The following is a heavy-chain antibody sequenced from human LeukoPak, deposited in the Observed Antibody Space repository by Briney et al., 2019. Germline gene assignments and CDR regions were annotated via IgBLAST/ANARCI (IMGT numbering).Heavy chain of an antibody. CDR2: ISYDEVNK. D-gene: IGHD3-3*01. V-gene: IGHV3-30*03. CDR1: GFTFRTYA. CDR3: ARDLSRMRSYTFWSSQFEY. J-gene: IGHJ4*02. Sequence: GGSLRLSCTASGFTFRTYAMHWIRQAPGKGLEWLAVISYDEVNKYYGDSVKGRFTVSRDNSKNSVSLQMNSLGPEDTAVYYCARDLSRMRSYTFWSSQFEYWGQGTLVTVSS.